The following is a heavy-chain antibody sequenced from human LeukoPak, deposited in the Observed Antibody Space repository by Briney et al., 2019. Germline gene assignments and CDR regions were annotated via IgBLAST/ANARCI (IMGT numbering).Heavy chain of an antibody. Sequence: PGGSLRLPCAASGFTFSSYGMHWVRQAPGKGLEWVAVISYDGSNKYYADSVKGRFTISRDNSKNTLYLQMNSLRAEDTAVYYCATSHRGSYWYFDYWGQGTLVTVSS. D-gene: IGHD1-26*01. J-gene: IGHJ4*02. CDR1: GFTFSSYG. CDR2: ISYDGSNK. V-gene: IGHV3-30*03. CDR3: ATSHRGSYWYFDY.